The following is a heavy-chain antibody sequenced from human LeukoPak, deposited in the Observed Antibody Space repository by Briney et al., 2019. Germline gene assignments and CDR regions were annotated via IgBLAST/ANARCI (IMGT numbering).Heavy chain of an antibody. CDR3: ARDAADGSYYDY. CDR1: GFTFSSYA. V-gene: IGHV3-30-3*01. J-gene: IGHJ4*02. D-gene: IGHD6-13*01. Sequence: GRSLRLSCAASGFTFSSYAMHWVRQAPGKGLEWVAVISYDGSNKYYADSVKGRFTISRDNSKNTLYLQMNSLRAEDTAVHYCARDAADGSYYDYWGQGTLVTVSS. CDR2: ISYDGSNK.